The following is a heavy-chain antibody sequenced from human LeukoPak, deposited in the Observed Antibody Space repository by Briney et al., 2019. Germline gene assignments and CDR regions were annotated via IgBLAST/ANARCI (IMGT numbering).Heavy chain of an antibody. CDR2: NYTSGST. CDR1: GGSISSYY. V-gene: IGHV4-4*09. CDR3: ARQVGLRRITIFGVVASEFDI. J-gene: IGHJ3*02. D-gene: IGHD3-3*01. Sequence: SETLSLTCTVSGGSISSYYWSWIRQPPGKGLEWIGYNYTSGSTNYNPSLKSRVTISVDTSKNQSSLKLSSVTAADTAVYYCARQVGLRRITIFGVVASEFDIWGQGTMVTVSS.